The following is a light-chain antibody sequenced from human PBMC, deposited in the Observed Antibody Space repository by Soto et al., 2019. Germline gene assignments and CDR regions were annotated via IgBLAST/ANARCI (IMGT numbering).Light chain of an antibody. V-gene: IGKV1-39*01. CDR2: AAS. CDR3: QQSYSTPGT. J-gene: IGKJ4*01. CDR1: QSISSY. Sequence: DIQMTQSPSSLSASVGDRVTITCRASQSISSYLNWYQQKPGKAPKLLIYAASSLQSGVPSRFSGSGSGTDFTLTISSLQHEDFATYYCQQSYSTPGTFGGGTKVDIK.